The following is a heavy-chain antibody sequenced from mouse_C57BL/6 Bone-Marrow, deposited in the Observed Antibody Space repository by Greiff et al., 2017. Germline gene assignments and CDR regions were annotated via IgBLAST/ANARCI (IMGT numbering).Heavy chain of an antibody. CDR3: ARSSTTGSRDFDY. CDR1: GYTFTSYW. J-gene: IGHJ2*01. CDR2: IYPGSGST. V-gene: IGHV1-55*01. D-gene: IGHD1-1*01. Sequence: QVQLKQPGAELVKPGASVKMSCKASGYTFTSYWITWVKQRPGQGLEWIGDIYPGSGSTNYNEKFKSKATLTVDTSSSKAYMQLSSLTSEYSAVYYCARSSTTGSRDFDYWGQGTTLTVSS.